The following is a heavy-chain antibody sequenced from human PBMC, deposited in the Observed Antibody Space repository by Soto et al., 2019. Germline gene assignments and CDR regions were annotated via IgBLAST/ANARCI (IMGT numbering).Heavy chain of an antibody. CDR3: ARRYGSAIDY. J-gene: IGHJ4*02. CDR2: IYYSGST. Sequence: TLSLTCTVSGGSISSYYWSWIRQPPGKGLEWIGYIYYSGSTNYNPSLKGRVTISVDASKNQFSLKLSSVTAADTAVYYCARRYGSAIDYWGQGTLVTVSS. V-gene: IGHV4-59*08. CDR1: GGSISSYY. D-gene: IGHD1-26*01.